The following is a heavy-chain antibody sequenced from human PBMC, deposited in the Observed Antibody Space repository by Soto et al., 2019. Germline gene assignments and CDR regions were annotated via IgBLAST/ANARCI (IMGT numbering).Heavy chain of an antibody. CDR3: TRDVDGYYDSSGYPGSYY. CDR1: GFTFGDYA. J-gene: IGHJ4*02. D-gene: IGHD3-22*01. V-gene: IGHV3-49*03. CDR2: IRSKAYGGTT. Sequence: GGSLRLSCTASGFTFGDYAMSWFRQAPGKGLEWVGFIRSKAYGGTTEYDTSVKGRFTISQDDSKSIAYLQMNSLKTEDTAVYYCTRDVDGYYDSSGYPGSYYWGQGTLVTVSS.